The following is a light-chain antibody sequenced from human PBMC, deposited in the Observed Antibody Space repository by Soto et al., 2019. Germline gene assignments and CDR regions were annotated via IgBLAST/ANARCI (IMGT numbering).Light chain of an antibody. Sequence: QSALTQPASVSGSPRQSTTMSCTGTSSDVGGYNYVFWYQQHPGRVPKLMIYGVSNRPSGVSNGFSGSKSGNTASLTISGLQAEDEADYYCRSYTCSSTHEVFGGGTQLTVL. CDR2: GVS. V-gene: IGLV2-14*01. CDR1: SSDVGGYNY. J-gene: IGLJ2*01. CDR3: RSYTCSSTHEV.